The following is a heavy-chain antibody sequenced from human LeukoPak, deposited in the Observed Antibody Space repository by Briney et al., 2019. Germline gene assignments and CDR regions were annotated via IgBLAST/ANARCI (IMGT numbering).Heavy chain of an antibody. CDR2: ISHDGRTK. CDR3: ARPSPPGDGYNPPDR. CDR1: GFNFDNFA. J-gene: IGHJ5*02. V-gene: IGHV3-30*04. Sequence: GGSLRLSCVVPGFNFDNFAMHWVRQPLGKGLEWVAVISHDGRTKYYADSMKGRITISRDNSKNTLFLQMNNLRSEDTAVYFCARPSPPGDGYNPPDRWGQGTLVTVSS. D-gene: IGHD5-24*01.